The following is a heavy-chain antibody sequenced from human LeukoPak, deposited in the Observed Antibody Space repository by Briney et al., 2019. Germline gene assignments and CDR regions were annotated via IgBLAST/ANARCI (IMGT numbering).Heavy chain of an antibody. J-gene: IGHJ3*02. CDR2: IYTSGST. CDR3: ARTSFITMIVVAWDAFDI. CDR1: GGSISSSSYY. D-gene: IGHD3-22*01. Sequence: SETLSLTCTVSGGSISSSSYYWGWIRQPAGKGLEWIGRIYTSGSTNYNPSLKSRATISVDTSKNQFSLKLSSVTAADTAVYYCARTSFITMIVVAWDAFDIWGQGTMVTVSS. V-gene: IGHV4-61*02.